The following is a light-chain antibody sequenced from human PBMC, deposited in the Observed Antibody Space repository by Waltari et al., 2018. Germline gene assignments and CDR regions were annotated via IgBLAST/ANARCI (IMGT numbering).Light chain of an antibody. V-gene: IGLV2-14*03. CDR2: DGS. CDR1: SMDVGGYTY. J-gene: IGLJ1*01. Sequence: QSALTQPTSVSGSPGQPIPISCTATSMDVGGYTYVSWYQQHPGKAPNRMIYDGSNRPSGVSNRFSGSKSGNTASLTISGLQAEDEADYYCSSYTSSSTYVFGTGTKVTVL. CDR3: SSYTSSSTYV.